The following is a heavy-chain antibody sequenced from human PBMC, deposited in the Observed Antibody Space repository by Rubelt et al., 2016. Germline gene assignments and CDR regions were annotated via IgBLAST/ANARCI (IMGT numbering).Heavy chain of an antibody. J-gene: IGHJ4*02. V-gene: IGHV3-30*04. CDR1: GFTFSSYA. D-gene: IGHD6-19*01. CDR2: ISYDGSNQ. CDR3: ARGGPEQWLVPEFDY. Sequence: QVQLVESGGGVVQPGRSLRLSCAASGFTFSSYAMHWVRQAPGKGLEWVAVISYDGSNQYYADSVKGRFTISRENSKSTLDLQMNSLGAEDTAVYYCARGGPEQWLVPEFDYWGQGTLVTVSS.